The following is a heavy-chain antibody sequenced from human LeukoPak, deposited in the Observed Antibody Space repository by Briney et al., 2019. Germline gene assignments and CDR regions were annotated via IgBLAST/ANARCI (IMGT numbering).Heavy chain of an antibody. D-gene: IGHD4-23*01. J-gene: IGHJ4*02. CDR2: ISHHGGET. Sequence: PGRYTRLSCAECGVTGRSVGLGGGRQIPGKRLEWVAVISHHGGETYYSDSVRGRFTISRNNSKNTLFLQMNSLRAEDSAVYYCVKGRDNFGDYWGQGTLVTVAS. V-gene: IGHV3-30*18. CDR3: VKGRDNFGDY. CDR1: GVTGRSVG.